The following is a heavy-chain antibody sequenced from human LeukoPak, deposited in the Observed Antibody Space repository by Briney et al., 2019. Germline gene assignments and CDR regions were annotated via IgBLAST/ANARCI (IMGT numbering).Heavy chain of an antibody. CDR3: ARDHGGYYYGSGSYSSNWFDP. J-gene: IGHJ5*02. V-gene: IGHV3-30*04. CDR2: ISYDGSNK. CDR1: GFTFSSYA. Sequence: PGRSQRLSCAASGFTFSSYAMHWVRQAPGKGLEWVAVISYDGSNKYYADSVKGRFTISRDNSKNTLYLQMNSLRAEDTAVYYCARDHGGYYYGSGSYSSNWFDPWGQGTLVTVSS. D-gene: IGHD3-10*01.